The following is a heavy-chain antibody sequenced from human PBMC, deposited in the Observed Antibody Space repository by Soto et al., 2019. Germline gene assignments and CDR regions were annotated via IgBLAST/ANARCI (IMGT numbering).Heavy chain of an antibody. CDR3: ARAHCSVGSCYSVQHGFDP. V-gene: IGHV4-4*02. J-gene: IGHJ5*02. D-gene: IGHD2-15*01. Sequence: QVQLQESGPGLVKPSGTLSLTCAVSGGSISSSNWWRWVRQPPGKGLEWIGEMYHSGSTNHNPSHKSRVTISVDKSKNHFSLKLSSVTAADTAVYYCARAHCSVGSCYSVQHGFDPWGQGTLVTVSS. CDR1: GGSISSSNW. CDR2: MYHSGST.